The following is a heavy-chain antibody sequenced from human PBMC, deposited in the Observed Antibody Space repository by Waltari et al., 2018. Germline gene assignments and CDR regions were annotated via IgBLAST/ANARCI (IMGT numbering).Heavy chain of an antibody. J-gene: IGHJ4*02. CDR2: IYHSGST. V-gene: IGHV4-38-2*02. Sequence: QVQLQESGPGLVKPSETLSLTCTVSGYSISSGYYWGWIRQPPGKGLEWIGSIYHSGSTYYNPSLKSRVTISVDTSKNQFSLKLSSVTAADTAVYYCARAGDIVATPFDYWGQGTLVTVSS. CDR1: GYSISSGYY. D-gene: IGHD5-12*01. CDR3: ARAGDIVATPFDY.